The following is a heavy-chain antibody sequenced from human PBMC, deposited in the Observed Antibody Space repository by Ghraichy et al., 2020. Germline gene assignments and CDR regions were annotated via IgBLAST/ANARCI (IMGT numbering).Heavy chain of an antibody. CDR3: AKTGAPHPLYDDFDI. V-gene: IGHV3-23*01. Sequence: GGSLRLSCAASGFTFSNYAMNWVRQAPGKGLEWVSSISSCASTTNYADSVRGRFTISRDNYKNTLFLQIDSLRAGDTALYYCAKTGAPHPLYDDFDIWGQGTMVTVSS. CDR1: GFTFSNYA. J-gene: IGHJ3*02. CDR2: ISSCASTT. D-gene: IGHD3-10*01.